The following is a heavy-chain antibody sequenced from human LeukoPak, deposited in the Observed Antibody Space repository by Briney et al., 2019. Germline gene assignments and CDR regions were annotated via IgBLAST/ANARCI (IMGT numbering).Heavy chain of an antibody. J-gene: IGHJ4*02. D-gene: IGHD2-2*01. CDR3: VTGTIYCSSCSDDY. Sequence: ASVKVSCKVSGYSLTELSMHWVRQAPGKGLEWMGGFDPDDGETPLFAQKFQGRVSMTEDTSTDTAYMELSSLSSEDTAAYYCVTGTIYCSSCSDDYWGQGTLVTVSS. CDR1: GYSLTELS. CDR2: FDPDDGET. V-gene: IGHV1-24*01.